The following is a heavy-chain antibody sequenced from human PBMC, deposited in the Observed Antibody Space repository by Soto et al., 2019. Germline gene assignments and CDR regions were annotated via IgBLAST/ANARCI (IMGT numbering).Heavy chain of an antibody. CDR1: GGSFSGYY. Sequence: SETLSLTCAVYGGSFSGYYWSWIRQPPGKGLEWIGEINHSGSTNYNPSLKSRVTISVDTSKNQFSLKLSSVTAADTAVYYCARGGVGGDYDFWSGSYYYMDFWGKGTTVTVSS. CDR3: ARGGVGGDYDFWSGSYYYMDF. CDR2: INHSGST. D-gene: IGHD3-3*01. J-gene: IGHJ6*03. V-gene: IGHV4-34*01.